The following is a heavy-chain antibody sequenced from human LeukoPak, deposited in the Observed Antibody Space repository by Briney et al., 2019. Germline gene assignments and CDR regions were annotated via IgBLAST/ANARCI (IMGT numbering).Heavy chain of an antibody. CDR2: IYYSGST. CDR1: GGSISSYY. J-gene: IGHJ6*02. Sequence: SETLSLTCTVSGGSISSYYWSWIRQPPGKGLEWIGYIYYSGSTNYNPSLKSRVTISVDTSKNQFSLKLSSVTAADTAVYYCARDDTVSVDVWGQGTTVTVSS. V-gene: IGHV4-59*01. CDR3: ARDDTVSVDV. D-gene: IGHD4-17*01.